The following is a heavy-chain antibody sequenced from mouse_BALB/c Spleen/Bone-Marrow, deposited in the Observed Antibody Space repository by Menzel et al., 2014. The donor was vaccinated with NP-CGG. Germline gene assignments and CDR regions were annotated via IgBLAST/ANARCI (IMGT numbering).Heavy chain of an antibody. J-gene: IGHJ2*01. V-gene: IGHV1-9*01. Sequence: VKLVESGAELMRPGASVKISCKATGYTFSSYWIEWVKQRPGHGLEWIGEILPGSGSTNYNEKFKGKATFTADTSSNTAYMQLSSLTSEDSAVYYCARRGLRRGYYFDYWGQGTTLTVS. D-gene: IGHD2-4*01. CDR2: ILPGSGST. CDR3: ARRGLRRGYYFDY. CDR1: GYTFSSYW.